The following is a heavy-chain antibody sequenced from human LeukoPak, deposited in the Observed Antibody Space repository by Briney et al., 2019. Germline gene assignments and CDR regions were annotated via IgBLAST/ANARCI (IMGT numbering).Heavy chain of an antibody. CDR1: GFTFSSYA. V-gene: IGHV3-23*01. Sequence: GGSLRLSCAASGFTFSSYAMSWVRQAPGKGLEWVSAICGSGGSTYYADSVKGRFTISRDNSKNTLYLQMNSLRAEDTAVYYCAKDTDIVVVVADYWGQGTLVTVSS. CDR2: ICGSGGST. D-gene: IGHD2-15*01. J-gene: IGHJ4*02. CDR3: AKDTDIVVVVADY.